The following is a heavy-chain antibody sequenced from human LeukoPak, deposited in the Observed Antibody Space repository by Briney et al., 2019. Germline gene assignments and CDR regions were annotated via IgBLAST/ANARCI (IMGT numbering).Heavy chain of an antibody. CDR1: GFTFSSYS. CDR3: ARERTAMVRGVMGDWFDP. Sequence: GGSLRLSCAASGFTFSSYSMNWVRRAPGKGLEWVSSISSSSSYIYYADSVKGRFTISRDNAKNSLYLQMNSLRAEDTAVYYCARERTAMVRGVMGDWFDPWGQGTLVTVSS. V-gene: IGHV3-21*01. CDR2: ISSSSSYI. D-gene: IGHD3-10*01. J-gene: IGHJ5*02.